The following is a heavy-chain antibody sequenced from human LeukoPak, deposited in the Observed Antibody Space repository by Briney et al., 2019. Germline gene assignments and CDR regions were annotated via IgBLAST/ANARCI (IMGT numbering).Heavy chain of an antibody. CDR3: AAMTTVTMYSYFFDS. V-gene: IGHV4-59*01. CDR1: GDSMSDYF. J-gene: IGHJ4*02. CDR2: AADSVST. D-gene: IGHD4-17*01. Sequence: ASETLSLTCTVSGDSMSDYFWTWIRQPPGKGLEWIGYAADSVSTNYNPSLKSRVTISVDSSTNHFSLRLTSVTAADTAIYYCAAMTTVTMYSYFFDSWGQGTLLTVSS.